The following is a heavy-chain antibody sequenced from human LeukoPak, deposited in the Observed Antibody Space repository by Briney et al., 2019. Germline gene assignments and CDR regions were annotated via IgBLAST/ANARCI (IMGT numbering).Heavy chain of an antibody. CDR2: IYYSGST. CDR1: GGSISSSSYF. Sequence: RSSETLSLTCTVSGGSISSSSYFWAWIRQPPGKGLEWIESIYYSGSTYYNPSLKSRVTISVDTSKNQFSLKLSSVTAADTAVYYCARDGDLGGAFDIWGRGTMVTVSS. CDR3: ARDGDLGGAFDI. D-gene: IGHD4-23*01. J-gene: IGHJ3*02. V-gene: IGHV4-39*07.